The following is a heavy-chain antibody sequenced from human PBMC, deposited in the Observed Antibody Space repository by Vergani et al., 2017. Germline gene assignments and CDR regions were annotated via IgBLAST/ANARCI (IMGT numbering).Heavy chain of an antibody. CDR1: GGSISSYY. Sequence: QVQLQESGPGLVKPSETLSLTCTVSGGSISSYYWSWIRQPPGKGLEWIGYIYYSGSTNYNPSLKSRVTISVDTSKNQCSLKLSSVTAADTAVYYCARDLRSSSWPYYYYGMDVWGQGTTVTVSS. CDR3: ARDLRSSSWPYYYYGMDV. D-gene: IGHD6-13*01. J-gene: IGHJ6*02. V-gene: IGHV4-59*01. CDR2: IYYSGST.